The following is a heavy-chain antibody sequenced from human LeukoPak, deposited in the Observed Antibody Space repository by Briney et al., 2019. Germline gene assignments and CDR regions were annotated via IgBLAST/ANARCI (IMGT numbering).Heavy chain of an antibody. V-gene: IGHV4-59*11. CDR1: GGSITTHC. Sequence: SETLSLTCTVSGGSITTHCWGWIRQPPGKGLEWIGYFYYSGSTTYNPSLESRVTISEDTSKNQFSLKVSSVTAADTAVYYCARVIQGSTIDSWGQGTLVTVSS. CDR2: FYYSGST. J-gene: IGHJ4*02. CDR3: ARVIQGSTIDS. D-gene: IGHD3-10*01.